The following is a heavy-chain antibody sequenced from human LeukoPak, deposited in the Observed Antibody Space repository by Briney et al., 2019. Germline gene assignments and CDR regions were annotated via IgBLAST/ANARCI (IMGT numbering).Heavy chain of an antibody. CDR3: VRDHRYCSSTSCYDPCFDY. CDR1: GFTFSSYW. Sequence: GGSLRLSCAASGFTFSSYWMHWVRQAPGKGLVWVSRLNSDGSSTGYADSVKGRFTTSRDNAKNTLYLQMNSLRAEDTAVYYCVRDHRYCSSTSCYDPCFDYWGQGTLVTVSS. CDR2: LNSDGSST. V-gene: IGHV3-74*01. D-gene: IGHD2-2*01. J-gene: IGHJ4*02.